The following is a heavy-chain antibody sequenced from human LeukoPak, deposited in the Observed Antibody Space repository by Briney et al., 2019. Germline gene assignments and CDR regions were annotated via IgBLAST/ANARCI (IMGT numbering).Heavy chain of an antibody. D-gene: IGHD3-10*01. CDR2: IFYSGST. V-gene: IGHV4-4*02. CDR1: GGSISSSNW. CDR3: AREGSIAMIRGLTPIAWDV. J-gene: IGHJ6*04. Sequence: TSETLSLTCAVSGGSISSSNWWSWVRQPPGKGLEWIGNIFYSGSTYYNPSLKSRVTISVDTSKNQFSLKLSSVTAADTAVYYCAREGSIAMIRGLTPIAWDVWGKGTTVTISA.